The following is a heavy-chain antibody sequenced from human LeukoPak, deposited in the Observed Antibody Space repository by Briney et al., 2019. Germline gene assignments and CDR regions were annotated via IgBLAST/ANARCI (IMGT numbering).Heavy chain of an antibody. Sequence: PSETLSLTCTVSGGSISSSSYYWGWIRQPPGKGLEWIGSIYYSGSTYYNPSLKSRVTISVDTSKNQFSLKLSSVTAADTAVYYCARIRYGDYGRYYFDYWGQGTLVTVSS. CDR1: GGSISSSSYY. V-gene: IGHV4-39*01. CDR3: ARIRYGDYGRYYFDY. CDR2: IYYSGST. J-gene: IGHJ4*02. D-gene: IGHD4-17*01.